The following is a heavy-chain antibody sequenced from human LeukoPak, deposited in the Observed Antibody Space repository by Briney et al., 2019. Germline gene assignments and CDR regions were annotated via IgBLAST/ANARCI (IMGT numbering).Heavy chain of an antibody. Sequence: TASETLSLTCTVSGGSISSSSYYWGWIRQPPGKGLEWIGGIYYSGSTYYNPSLKSRVTISVDTSKNQFSLKLSSVTAADTAVYYCARHPGLFYYYDSSGYSAGHFDYWGQGTLVTVSS. D-gene: IGHD3-22*01. CDR1: GGSISSSSYY. CDR2: IYYSGST. J-gene: IGHJ4*02. V-gene: IGHV4-39*01. CDR3: ARHPGLFYYYDSSGYSAGHFDY.